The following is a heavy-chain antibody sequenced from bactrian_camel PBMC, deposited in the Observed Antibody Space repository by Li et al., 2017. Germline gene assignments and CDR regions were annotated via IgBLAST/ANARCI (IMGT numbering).Heavy chain of an antibody. Sequence: VQLVESGGGSVQAGGSLRLSCRASGYTYSKYCMGWFRQTIGKEREGVASIGADGTKYAYSVKGRFTISQDNAKNTLYLQMDRLKPEDSGIYYCAVRLGKSPGDCTLRPMYNYWGRGTQVTVS. J-gene: IGHJ4*01. CDR2: IGADGT. D-gene: IGHD7*01. CDR3: AVRLGKSPGDCTLRPMYNY. V-gene: IGHV3S31*01. CDR1: GYTYSKYC.